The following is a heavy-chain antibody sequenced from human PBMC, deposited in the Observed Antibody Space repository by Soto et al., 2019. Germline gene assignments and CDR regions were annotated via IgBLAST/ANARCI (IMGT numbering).Heavy chain of an antibody. Sequence: ASVKVSCKASGYTFTGYYMHWVRQAPGQGLEWMGWINPNSGGTNYAQKFQGWVTMTRDTSISTAYMELSRLRSDDAAVYYCARDMGLQLEPNFFFDYWGQGTLVIVSS. CDR1: GYTFTGYY. V-gene: IGHV1-2*04. CDR3: ARDMGLQLEPNFFFDY. CDR2: INPNSGGT. D-gene: IGHD1-1*01. J-gene: IGHJ4*02.